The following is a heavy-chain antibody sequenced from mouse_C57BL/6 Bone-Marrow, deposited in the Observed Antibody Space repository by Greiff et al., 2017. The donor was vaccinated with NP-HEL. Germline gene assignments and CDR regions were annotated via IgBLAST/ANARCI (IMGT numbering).Heavy chain of an antibody. CDR1: GFNIKDYY. J-gene: IGHJ2*01. CDR2: IDPDDGDT. CDR3: ARSFITTVVATDY. Sequence: EVQLQQSGAELVKPGASVKLSCTASGFNIKDYYMHWVKQRTEQGLEWIGRIDPDDGDTKYAPKFQGKATITADTSSNTAYLQLSSLTSEDTAVYYCARSFITTVVATDYWGQGTTLTVSS. V-gene: IGHV14-2*01. D-gene: IGHD1-1*01.